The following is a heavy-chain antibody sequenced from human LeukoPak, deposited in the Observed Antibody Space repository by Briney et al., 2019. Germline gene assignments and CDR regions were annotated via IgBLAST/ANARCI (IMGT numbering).Heavy chain of an antibody. D-gene: IGHD2-21*02. CDR3: AKASCGGDCYSHDVQY. CDR2: ISGSGGST. J-gene: IGHJ4*02. CDR1: GFTFSSYA. V-gene: IGHV3-23*01. Sequence: GGSLRLSCAASGFTFSSYAMSWVRQAPGKGLEWVSAISGSGGSTYYADSVKGRFTISRDNSKNTLYLQMSSLRAEDTAVYYCAKASCGGDCYSHDVQYWGQGTLVAVSS.